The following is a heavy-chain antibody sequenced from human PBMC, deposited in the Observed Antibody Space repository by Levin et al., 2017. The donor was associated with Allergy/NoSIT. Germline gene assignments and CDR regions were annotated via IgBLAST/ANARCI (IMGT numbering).Heavy chain of an antibody. Sequence: GGSLRLSCAASGFTFSSYAMSWVRQAPGKGLEWVSAISGSGGSTYYADSVKGRFTISRDNSKNTLYLQMNSLRAEDTAVYYCAKVNIVVVVDGVNWFDPWGQGTLVTVSS. CDR3: AKVNIVVVVDGVNWFDP. V-gene: IGHV3-23*01. J-gene: IGHJ5*02. D-gene: IGHD2-15*01. CDR2: ISGSGGST. CDR1: GFTFSSYA.